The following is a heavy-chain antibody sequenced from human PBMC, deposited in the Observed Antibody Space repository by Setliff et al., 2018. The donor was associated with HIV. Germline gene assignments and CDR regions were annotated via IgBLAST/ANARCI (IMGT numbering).Heavy chain of an antibody. CDR2: ISNSARTI. J-gene: IGHJ5*02. CDR1: GFTLSHHE. CDR3: ARDNGRYFDRGWFDP. D-gene: IGHD3-9*01. V-gene: IGHV3-48*03. Sequence: PGGSLRLSCVASGFTLSHHEMSWVRQAPGKGLEWVAYISNSARTIYYADSVKGRFTISRDNGKDSLYLQMNSLRADDTALYYCARDNGRYFDRGWFDPWGQGALVTVSS.